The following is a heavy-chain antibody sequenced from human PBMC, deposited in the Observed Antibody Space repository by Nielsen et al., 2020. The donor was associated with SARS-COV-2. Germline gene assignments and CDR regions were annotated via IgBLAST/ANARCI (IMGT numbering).Heavy chain of an antibody. J-gene: IGHJ2*01. V-gene: IGHV3-33*01. D-gene: IGHD2-2*01. CDR1: GFTFSSYG. CDR2: IWYDGSNK. CDR3: ARVYCSSTSCYGPIERYWYFDL. Sequence: GESLKISCAASGFTFSSYGMHWVRQAPGKGLEWVAVIWYDGSNKYYADSVKGRFTISRDNAKNSLYLQMNSLRAEDTALYHCARVYCSSTSCYGPIERYWYFDLWGRGTLVTVSS.